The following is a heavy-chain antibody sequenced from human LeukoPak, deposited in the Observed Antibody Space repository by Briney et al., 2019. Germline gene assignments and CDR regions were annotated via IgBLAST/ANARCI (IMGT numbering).Heavy chain of an antibody. J-gene: IGHJ4*02. CDR1: GFSFKNCW. CDR3: ARDHRGYSGYDTGNYFDY. CDR2: IDNDGNT. V-gene: IGHV3-74*03. D-gene: IGHD5-12*01. Sequence: GGSLGLSCAASGFSFKNCWMHWVRQAPGKGLEWVSRIDNDGNTKYADSVKGRFTISRDNAKNTLYLQMNSLRAEDTAVYYCARDHRGYSGYDTGNYFDYWGQGTLVTVSS.